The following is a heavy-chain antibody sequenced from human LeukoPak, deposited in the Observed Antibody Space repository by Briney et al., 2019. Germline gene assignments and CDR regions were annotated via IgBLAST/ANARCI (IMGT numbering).Heavy chain of an antibody. CDR1: GGSISSSSYY. CDR3: ARVPAYVESYYYGMDV. J-gene: IGHJ6*02. CDR2: IYYSGST. V-gene: IGHV4-39*07. Sequence: SETLSLTCTVSGGSISSSSYYWGWIRQPPGKGLEWIGSIYYSGSTYYNPSLKSRVTISVDTSKNQFSLKLSSVTAADTAVYYCARVPAYVESYYYGMDVWGQGTTVTVSS. D-gene: IGHD3-16*01.